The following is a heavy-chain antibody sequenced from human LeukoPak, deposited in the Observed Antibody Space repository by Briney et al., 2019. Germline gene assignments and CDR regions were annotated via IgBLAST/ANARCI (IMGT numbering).Heavy chain of an antibody. CDR1: GGSISSGGHS. J-gene: IGHJ4*02. CDR3: ARVGAQGYFDY. Sequence: TLSLTCTVSGGSISSGGHSWSWIRQPPGKGLEWIGYIYHSGSTYYNPSLKSRVTISVDRSKNQFSLKLSSVTAADTAVYYCARVGAQGYFDYWGQGTLVTVSS. D-gene: IGHD3-16*01. V-gene: IGHV4-30-2*01. CDR2: IYHSGST.